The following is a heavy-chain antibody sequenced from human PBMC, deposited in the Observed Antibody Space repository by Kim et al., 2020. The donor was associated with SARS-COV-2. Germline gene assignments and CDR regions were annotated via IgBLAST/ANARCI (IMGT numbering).Heavy chain of an antibody. J-gene: IGHJ5*02. D-gene: IGHD3-22*01. CDR3: ARHLRHYYDSSDNWFDP. V-gene: IGHV4-39*01. CDR2: IYYSGST. Sequence: SETLSLTCTVSGGSISSSSYYWGWIRQPPGKGLEWIGSIYYSGSTYYNPSLKSRVTISVDTSKNQFSLKLSSVTAADTAVYYCARHLRHYYDSSDNWFDPWGQGTLVTVSS. CDR1: GGSISSSSYY.